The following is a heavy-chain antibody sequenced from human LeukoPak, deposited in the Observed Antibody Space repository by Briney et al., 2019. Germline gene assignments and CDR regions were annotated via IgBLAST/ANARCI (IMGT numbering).Heavy chain of an antibody. J-gene: IGHJ4*02. D-gene: IGHD5-24*01. CDR3: AKDLLQGDGYWDIDS. CDR2: IVGSADDT. Sequence: GGSLRLSCAASGFSFRTYAMNWLRQAPGKGLEWISGIVGSADDTRYADSVKGRFTISRDNSKNTLYLQMNSLRAEDTAIYYCAKDLLQGDGYWDIDSWGQGTLVTVSS. V-gene: IGHV3-23*01. CDR1: GFSFRTYA.